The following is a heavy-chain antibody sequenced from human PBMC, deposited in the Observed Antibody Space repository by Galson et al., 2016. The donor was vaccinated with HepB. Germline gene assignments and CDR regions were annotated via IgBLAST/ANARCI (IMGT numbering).Heavy chain of an antibody. CDR3: AREVQHRLDY. V-gene: IGHV1-18*01. D-gene: IGHD3-10*01. J-gene: IGHJ4*02. CDR2: ISANSGNT. CDR1: GYIFTTYG. Sequence: SVKVSCKASGYIFTTYGISWVRQAPGQGLEWMEWISANSGNTNYAQRFQDRVTMTRDTSTSTVYMELMSLTSDDTAVFYCAREVQHRLDYWGQGTLVTVSS.